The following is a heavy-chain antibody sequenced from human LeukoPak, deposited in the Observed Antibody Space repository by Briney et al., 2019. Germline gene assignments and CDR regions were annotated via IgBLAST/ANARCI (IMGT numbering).Heavy chain of an antibody. CDR2: IYSDGNT. CDR1: GFTVSSHY. V-gene: IGHV3-53*01. D-gene: IGHD3-10*01. Sequence: GSLRLSCAASGFTVSSHYMTWVRQTPGKGLEWVSVIYSDGNTYYADSVKGRFTISRDNSKNTLYLQMNCLRAEDTAVYYCARGHYGDRFDNWGQGTLVTVSS. J-gene: IGHJ4*02. CDR3: ARGHYGDRFDN.